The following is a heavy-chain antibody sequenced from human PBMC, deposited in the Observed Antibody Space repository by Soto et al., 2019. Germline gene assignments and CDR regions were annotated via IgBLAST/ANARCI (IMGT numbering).Heavy chain of an antibody. J-gene: IGHJ4*02. V-gene: IGHV4-39*01. CDR1: GDSISSSNYF. Sequence: PSETLSLICTVSGDSISSSNYFWGWIRQPPGKGLEWIGTIFYSGSTYYNPSLKSRVTISVDTSKNQFSLKLTSVTAADTALYYCARRYGWLYFDYWGQGSLVTVSS. CDR3: ARRYGWLYFDY. D-gene: IGHD6-19*01. CDR2: IFYSGST.